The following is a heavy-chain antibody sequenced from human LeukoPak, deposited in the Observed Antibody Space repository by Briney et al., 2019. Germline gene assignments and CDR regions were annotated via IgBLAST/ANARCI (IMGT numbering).Heavy chain of an antibody. J-gene: IGHJ5*02. CDR3: ARDRSYLAYYSSSWYSWWFDP. V-gene: IGHV1-18*01. CDR2: ISAYNGNT. CDR1: GYTFTSYG. Sequence: ASVKVSCKASGYTFTSYGISWVRQAPGQGLEWMGWISAYNGNTNYAQKLQGRVTMTTDTSTSTAYMELRSLRSDDTAVYYCARDRSYLAYYSSSWYSWWFDPWGQGTLVTVSS. D-gene: IGHD6-13*01.